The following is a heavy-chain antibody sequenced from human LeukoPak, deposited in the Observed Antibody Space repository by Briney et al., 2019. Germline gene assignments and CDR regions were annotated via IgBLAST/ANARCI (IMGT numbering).Heavy chain of an antibody. J-gene: IGHJ5*02. CDR1: GGSLNGHY. CDR2: GSESGGT. CDR3: AKNGQSGFSFDP. V-gene: IGHV4-34*01. Sequence: SETLSLTCAVYGGSLNGHYWSWIRQPPGKGLEWIGEGSESGGTKFNPSLKSRVTISADTSKNQFSLKLNSVTAADTAVYYCAKNGQSGFSFDPWGQGTLVTVSS. D-gene: IGHD3-3*01.